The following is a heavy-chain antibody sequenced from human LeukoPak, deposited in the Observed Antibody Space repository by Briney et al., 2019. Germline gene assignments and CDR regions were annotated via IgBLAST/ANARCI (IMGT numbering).Heavy chain of an antibody. D-gene: IGHD2-21*02. V-gene: IGHV4-39*07. J-gene: IGHJ4*02. CDR2: IYFSGST. Sequence: SETLSLTCTVSGGSISSSSYYWGWIRQPPGKGLEWIGSIYFSGSTYYNPSLKSRITISIDTSKNQFSLKLSSVTAADTAVYYCARIGDDRPFDYWGQGTLVTVSS. CDR3: ARIGDDRPFDY. CDR1: GGSISSSSYY.